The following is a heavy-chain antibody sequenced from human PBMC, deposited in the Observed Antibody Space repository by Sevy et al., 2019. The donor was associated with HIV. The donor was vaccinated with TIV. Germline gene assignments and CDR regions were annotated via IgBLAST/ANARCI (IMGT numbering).Heavy chain of an antibody. V-gene: IGHV1-69*13. J-gene: IGHJ4*02. CDR3: ARGGGNGWYYFDY. CDR1: GGTSSRYG. CDR2: IIPILGTV. D-gene: IGHD6-19*01. Sequence: ASVKVSCMASGGTSSRYGISWVRQAPGQGLEWMGGIIPILGTVNYAQKFQGRVTITADESTKTAYMELSSLRSEDTAVYYCARGGGNGWYYFDYWGQETLVTVSS.